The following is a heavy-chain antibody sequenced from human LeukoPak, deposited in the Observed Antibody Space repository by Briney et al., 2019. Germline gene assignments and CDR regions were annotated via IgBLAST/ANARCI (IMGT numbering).Heavy chain of an antibody. CDR2: ISSNGGST. J-gene: IGHJ4*02. CDR3: ARPALRFLEWLYLSY. CDR1: GFTFSSYA. Sequence: GGSLRLSCAASGFTFSSYAMHWVRQAPGKGLEYVSAISSNGGSTYYANSVKGRFTISRDNSKNTLYLQMGSLRAEDMAVYYCARPALRFLEWLYLSYWGQGTLVTVSS. D-gene: IGHD3-3*01. V-gene: IGHV3-64*01.